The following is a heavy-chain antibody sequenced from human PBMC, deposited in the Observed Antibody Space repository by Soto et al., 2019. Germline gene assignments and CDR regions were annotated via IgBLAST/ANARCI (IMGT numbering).Heavy chain of an antibody. CDR3: ARDYPRYCSSTSCPYNWFDL. CDR1: GYTFTSYG. V-gene: IGHV1-3*01. D-gene: IGHD2-2*01. J-gene: IGHJ5*02. Sequence: ASVKVSCKASGYTFTSYGMHWVRQAPGQRLEWMGWINAGNGNTKYSQKFQGRVTITRDTSASTAYMELSSLRSEDTAVYYCARDYPRYCSSTSCPYNWFDLWGQGTLVTVSS. CDR2: INAGNGNT.